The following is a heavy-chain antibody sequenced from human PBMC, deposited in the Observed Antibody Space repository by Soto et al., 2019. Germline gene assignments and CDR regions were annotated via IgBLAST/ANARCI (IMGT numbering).Heavy chain of an antibody. Sequence: GGSLRLSCAASGFIFSSYAMSWVRQAPGKGLEWVSAISGSGGSTYYADSVMGRFTISRDNAKNSLYLQMNSLGDEDTAVYYCATDGVGVVPGDVFDIWGQGTMVTVSS. D-gene: IGHD2-2*01. CDR3: ATDGVGVVPGDVFDI. V-gene: IGHV3-23*01. J-gene: IGHJ3*02. CDR2: ISGSGGST. CDR1: GFIFSSYA.